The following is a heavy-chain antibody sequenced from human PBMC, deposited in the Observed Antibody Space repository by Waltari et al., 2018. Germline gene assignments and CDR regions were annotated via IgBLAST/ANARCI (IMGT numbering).Heavy chain of an antibody. D-gene: IGHD1-26*01. CDR3: ATTLGATKVVYFDY. V-gene: IGHV3-7*01. CDR1: GFTFSSYW. Sequence: EVQLVESGGGLVQPGGSLRLSCAASGFTFSSYWMSWVLQASGKGRGWVANIKQDVSEKDYVDSVKGRFTISRDNAKNSLYLQMNSLRAEDTAVYYCATTLGATKVVYFDYWGQGTLVTVSS. CDR2: IKQDVSEK. J-gene: IGHJ4*02.